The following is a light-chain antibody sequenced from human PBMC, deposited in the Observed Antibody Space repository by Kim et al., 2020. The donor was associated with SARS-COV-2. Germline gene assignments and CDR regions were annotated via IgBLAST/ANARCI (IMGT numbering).Light chain of an antibody. V-gene: IGKV3-20*01. Sequence: EIVLTQSPGTLSLSPGDRATLSCRASQTIPSNYLAWFQQKPGQAPRLLIYAASSRATGIPDRFSGSGSGTDFTLTISRLEPEDFAVYHCQQYDNLLWAFGQGTKVDIK. J-gene: IGKJ1*01. CDR2: AAS. CDR1: QTIPSNY. CDR3: QQYDNLLWA.